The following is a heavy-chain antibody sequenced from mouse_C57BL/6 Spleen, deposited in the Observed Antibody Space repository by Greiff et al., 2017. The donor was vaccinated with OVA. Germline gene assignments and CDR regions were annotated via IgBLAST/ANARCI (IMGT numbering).Heavy chain of an antibody. D-gene: IGHD2-4*01. Sequence: QVQLQQPGAELVKPGASVKLSCKASGYTFTSYWMHWVKQRPGRGLEWIGRIDPNSGGTKYNEKFKSKATLTVDKPSSTAYMQLSSLTTKDTAVYYCAREAYDYDGGAWFAYWGQGTLVTVSA. CDR2: IDPNSGGT. CDR3: AREAYDYDGGAWFAY. CDR1: GYTFTSYW. J-gene: IGHJ3*01. V-gene: IGHV1-72*01.